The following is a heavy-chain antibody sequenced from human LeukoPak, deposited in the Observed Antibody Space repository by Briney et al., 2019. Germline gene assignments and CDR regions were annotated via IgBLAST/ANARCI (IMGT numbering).Heavy chain of an antibody. Sequence: PGRSLRLSCAASGFTFSSYGMHWVRQAPGKGLEWVVVISYDGSNKYYADSVKGRFTISRDNSKNTLYLQMNSLRAEDTAVYYCAPLSYCSSTSCSDYWGQGTLVTVSS. CDR3: APLSYCSSTSCSDY. V-gene: IGHV3-30*03. D-gene: IGHD2-2*01. CDR2: ISYDGSNK. CDR1: GFTFSSYG. J-gene: IGHJ4*02.